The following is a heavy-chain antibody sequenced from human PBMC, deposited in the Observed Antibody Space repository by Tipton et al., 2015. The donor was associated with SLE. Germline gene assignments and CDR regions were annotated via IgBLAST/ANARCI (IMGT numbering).Heavy chain of an antibody. CDR1: GFTFGDYA. V-gene: IGHV3-49*04. CDR2: IRSKAYGRTT. CDR3: TRGDCSGGSCYSNFDY. D-gene: IGHD2-15*01. J-gene: IGHJ4*02. Sequence: SLRLSCTASGFTFGDYAMSWVRQAPGKGLEWVGFIRSKAYGRTTEYAASVKGRFTISRDDSKSIAYLQMNSLKTEDTAVYYCTRGDCSGGSCYSNFDYWGQGTLVTVSS.